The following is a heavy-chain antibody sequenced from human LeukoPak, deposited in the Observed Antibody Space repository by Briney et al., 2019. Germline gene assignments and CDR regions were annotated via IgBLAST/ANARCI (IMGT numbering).Heavy chain of an antibody. CDR1: GGSISSSSYY. CDR3: ARLLSIADAFDI. J-gene: IGHJ3*02. V-gene: IGHV4-39*01. Sequence: SSEPLSLTCTVSGGSISSSSYYWGWIRQPPGKGLEWIGSIYYSGSTYYNPSLKSRVTISVDTSKNQFSLKLSSVTAADTAIYYCARLLSIADAFDIWGQGTMVTVSP. CDR2: IYYSGST. D-gene: IGHD2/OR15-2a*01.